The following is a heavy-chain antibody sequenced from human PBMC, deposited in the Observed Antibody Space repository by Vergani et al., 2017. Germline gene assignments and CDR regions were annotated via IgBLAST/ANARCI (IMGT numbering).Heavy chain of an antibody. J-gene: IGHJ4*02. D-gene: IGHD3-9*01. CDR1: GYTFSNYY. CDR2: INPSGGHT. V-gene: IGHV1-46*03. Sequence: QVQVVQSGAEVKKSGASVKVSCKTSGYTFSNYYMHWVRQAPGQGIEWMGIINPSGGHTNYAQKFQGRVTMTRDTSTCTVYMGLSSLGSEDTAIYYCARGDYSILTGYRYWGQGTLVTVSA. CDR3: ARGDYSILTGYRY.